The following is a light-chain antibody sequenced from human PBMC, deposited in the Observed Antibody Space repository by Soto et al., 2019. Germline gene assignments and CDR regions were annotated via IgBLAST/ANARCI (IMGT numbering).Light chain of an antibody. V-gene: IGLV2-23*02. CDR3: CSYGGSSTASCL. J-gene: IGLJ3*02. Sequence: QSALAQPASVSGSPGQSITISCTGSSGDVGNYNLVSWYQQHPDKAPKLIIFGVSERPSGVSDRFSGSKSANTASLTISSLQSEDEADYYCCSYGGSSTASCLFGGGTKLTVL. CDR1: SGDVGNYNL. CDR2: GVS.